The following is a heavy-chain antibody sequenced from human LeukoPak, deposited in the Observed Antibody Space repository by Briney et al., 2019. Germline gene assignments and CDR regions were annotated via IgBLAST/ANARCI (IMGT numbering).Heavy chain of an antibody. CDR1: GGTFSSYA. CDR2: IIPIFGTA. V-gene: IGHV1-69*06. D-gene: IGHD6-19*01. J-gene: IGHJ5*02. Sequence: GASVKVSCKASGGTFSSYAISWVRQAPGQGLEWMGRIIPIFGTANYAQKFQGRVTITADKSTSTAYMELSSLRSEDTAVYYCAKEMYSSGWYNWFDPWGQGTLVTVSS. CDR3: AKEMYSSGWYNWFDP.